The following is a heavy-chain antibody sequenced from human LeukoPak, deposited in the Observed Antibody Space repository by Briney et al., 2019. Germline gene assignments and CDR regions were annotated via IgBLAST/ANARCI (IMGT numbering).Heavy chain of an antibody. Sequence: KPSETLSLTRAVYGGSFSGYYWSWIRQPPGKGLEWIGEINHSGSTNYNPSLKSRVTISVDTSKNQFSLKLSSVTAADTAVYYCARGFAHRDYWGQETLVTVSS. CDR3: ARGFAHRDY. J-gene: IGHJ4*02. CDR2: INHSGST. V-gene: IGHV4-34*01. CDR1: GGSFSGYY.